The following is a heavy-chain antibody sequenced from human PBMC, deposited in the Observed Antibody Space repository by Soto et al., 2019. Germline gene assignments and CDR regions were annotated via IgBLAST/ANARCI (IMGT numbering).Heavy chain of an antibody. V-gene: IGHV1-69*01. CDR3: ARERILGSDAFDI. CDR1: GGTFSSYA. J-gene: IGHJ3*02. D-gene: IGHD1-26*01. CDR2: IIPIFGTA. Sequence: SVKVSFNASGGTFSSYAISLVRHTPGQGLEWMGGIIPIFGTANYAQKFQGRVTITADESTSTAYMELRSLRSDDTAVYYCARERILGSDAFDIWGQGTMVTVSS.